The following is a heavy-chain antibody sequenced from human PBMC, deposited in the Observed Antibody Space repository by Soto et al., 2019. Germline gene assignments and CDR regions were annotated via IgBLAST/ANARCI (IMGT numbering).Heavy chain of an antibody. J-gene: IGHJ4*02. CDR1: GVTVSSNY. CDR2: IYSGGST. D-gene: IGHD5-12*01. Sequence: GGSLRLSCAASGVTVSSNYMSWVRQAPGKGLEWVSVIYSGGSTYYADSVKGRFTISGDNSKNTLYLQMNSLRAEDTAVYYCARDNGWLQLFDYWGQGTLVTVSS. CDR3: ARDNGWLQLFDY. V-gene: IGHV3-66*01.